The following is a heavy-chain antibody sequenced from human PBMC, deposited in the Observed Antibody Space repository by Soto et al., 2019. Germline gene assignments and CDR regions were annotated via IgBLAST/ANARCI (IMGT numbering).Heavy chain of an antibody. CDR1: GGTFSSYA. CDR3: ARGGYSSSYRLDY. CDR2: IMPIIGTA. J-gene: IGHJ4*02. V-gene: IGHV1-69*01. D-gene: IGHD6-6*01. Sequence: QVQLVQSGAEVKKPGSSVKVSCKASGGTFSSYAINWVRQLPGQGLEWMGGIMPIIGTANYAQMFQGRVTISADESTSTAYRAMSSLRSEDTAVYYCARGGYSSSYRLDYWGQGTLVTVSS.